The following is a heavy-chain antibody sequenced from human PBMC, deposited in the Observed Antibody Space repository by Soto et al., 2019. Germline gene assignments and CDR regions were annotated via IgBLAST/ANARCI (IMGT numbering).Heavy chain of an antibody. CDR3: ASHKRFLHFNYFYGMDV. V-gene: IGHV1-69*12. Sequence: QVQLVQSGAEVKKPGSSVKVSCKASGGTFSSYAISWVRQAPGQGLEWMGGIISIFGTADYAQKFPGRVTITADESTSTANMELMSLRSEDTAVYCCASHKRFLHFNYFYGMDVWVQGSTVTFSS. D-gene: IGHD3-3*01. CDR2: IISIFGTA. J-gene: IGHJ6*02. CDR1: GGTFSSYA.